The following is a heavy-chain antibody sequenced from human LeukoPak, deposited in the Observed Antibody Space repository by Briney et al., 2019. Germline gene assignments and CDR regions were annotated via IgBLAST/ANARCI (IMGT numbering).Heavy chain of an antibody. J-gene: IGHJ4*02. V-gene: IGHV3-30*03. CDR3: ARDPTRDGYNYGKFDY. Sequence: GRSLRLSCAASGFSFTTYGMHWVRQAPGKGLQWVAGTSFDGTYKYYADSMKGRFTISRDNSNNTLYLHMNNLRVEDTAVYYCARDPTRDGYNYGKFDYWGQGTLVTVSS. D-gene: IGHD5-24*01. CDR1: GFSFTTYG. CDR2: TSFDGTYK.